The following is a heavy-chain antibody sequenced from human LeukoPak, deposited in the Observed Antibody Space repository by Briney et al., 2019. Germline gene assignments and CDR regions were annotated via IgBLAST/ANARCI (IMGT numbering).Heavy chain of an antibody. V-gene: IGHV3-21*01. CDR1: GFTFSSYS. J-gene: IGHJ5*02. D-gene: IGHD2-15*01. Sequence: PGGSLRLSCAASGFTFSSYSMNWVRQAPGKGLEWVSSISSSSYIYYADSVKGRFTISRDNAKNSLYLQMNSLRAEDTAVYYCARDYCSGGSCYSGLDPWGQGTLVTVSS. CDR2: ISSSSYI. CDR3: ARDYCSGGSCYSGLDP.